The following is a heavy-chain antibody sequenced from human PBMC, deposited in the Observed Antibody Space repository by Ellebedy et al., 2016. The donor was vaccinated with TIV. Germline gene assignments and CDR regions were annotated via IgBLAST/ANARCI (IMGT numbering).Heavy chain of an antibody. V-gene: IGHV4-61*08. CDR2: IYYSGST. CDR1: GGSISSGGYY. D-gene: IGHD3-22*01. Sequence: MPSETLSLTCTVSGGSISSGGYYWSWIRQHQGKGLEWIRYIYYSGSTNYNPSLKSRVTISVDTSKNQFSLKLSSVTAADTAVFYCARTSYYDSSGYPLFDYWGQGTLVTVSS. J-gene: IGHJ4*02. CDR3: ARTSYYDSSGYPLFDY.